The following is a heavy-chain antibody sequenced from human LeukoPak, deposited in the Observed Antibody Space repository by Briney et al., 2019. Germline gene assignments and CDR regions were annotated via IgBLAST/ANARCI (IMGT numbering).Heavy chain of an antibody. CDR3: AKAALSGYYYSYLDY. CDR2: ISGDGGST. CDR1: GFTFDDYA. D-gene: IGHD3-22*01. Sequence: PGGSLRLSCAASGFTFDDYAMHWVRQAPGKGLEWVSLISGDGGSTYYADSVKGRFTISRDNSKNSLYLQMNSLRTEDTALYYCAKAALSGYYYSYLDYWGQGTLVTVSS. J-gene: IGHJ4*02. V-gene: IGHV3-43*02.